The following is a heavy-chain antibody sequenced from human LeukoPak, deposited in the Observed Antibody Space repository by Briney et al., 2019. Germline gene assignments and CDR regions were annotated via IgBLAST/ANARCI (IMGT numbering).Heavy chain of an antibody. D-gene: IGHD6-19*01. CDR3: ARDGRQWVPLNWFDP. CDR2: ISAYNGNT. CDR1: GYTFNTYG. Sequence: AASVKVSYKASGYTFNTYGINWVRQAPGQGLEERGWISAYNGNTNYAQNFQGRITLTTDTSTSTAYMDLTSLRFDDTAVYYCARDGRQWVPLNWFDPWGQGTLVIVSS. V-gene: IGHV1-18*04. J-gene: IGHJ5*02.